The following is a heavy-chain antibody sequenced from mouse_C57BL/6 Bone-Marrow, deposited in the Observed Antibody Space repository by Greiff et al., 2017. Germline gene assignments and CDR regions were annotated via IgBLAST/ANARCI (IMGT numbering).Heavy chain of an antibody. Sequence: QVQLQQSGAELARPGASVKLSCKASGYTFTSYGISWVKQRTGQGLEWIGEIYPRSGNTYYNEKFKGKATLTADKSSSTAYMELRSLTSEDSAIYFCAGDGYYCYFYVWGTGTTVTVSS. V-gene: IGHV1-81*01. CDR1: GYTFTSYG. D-gene: IGHD2-3*01. CDR2: IYPRSGNT. J-gene: IGHJ1*03. CDR3: AGDGYYCYFYV.